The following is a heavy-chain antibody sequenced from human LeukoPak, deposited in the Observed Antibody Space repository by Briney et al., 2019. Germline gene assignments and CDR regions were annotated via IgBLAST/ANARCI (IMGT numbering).Heavy chain of an antibody. D-gene: IGHD6-19*01. J-gene: IGHJ4*02. CDR2: IYYSGST. V-gene: IGHV4-59*01. CDR3: ARDTAVAGLDY. Sequence: SETLSLTCTVSGGSISSYYWSWIRQPPGKGLEWIGYIYYSGSTNYNPSLKSRVTISVDTSKNQFSLKLSSVTAADTAVYYCARDTAVAGLDYWGQGTLVTVSS. CDR1: GGSISSYY.